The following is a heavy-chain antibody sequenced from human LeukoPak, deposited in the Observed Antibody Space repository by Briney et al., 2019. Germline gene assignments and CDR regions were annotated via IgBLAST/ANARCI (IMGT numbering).Heavy chain of an antibody. CDR2: ISGSGGST. V-gene: IGHV3-23*01. CDR3: AKDLLAYAYYYGSGSYYNNGPDFDY. D-gene: IGHD3-10*01. J-gene: IGHJ4*02. CDR1: GFTFNNYA. Sequence: PGGSLRLSCAASGFTFNNYAMSWVRQAPGKGLEWVSAISGSGGSTYYADSVKGRFTISRDNSKNTLYLQMNSLRAEDTAVYYCAKDLLAYAYYYGSGSYYNNGPDFDYWGQGTLVTVSS.